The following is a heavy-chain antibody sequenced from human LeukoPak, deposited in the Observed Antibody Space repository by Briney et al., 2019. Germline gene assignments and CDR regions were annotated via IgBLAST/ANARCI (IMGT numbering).Heavy chain of an antibody. D-gene: IGHD3-22*01. CDR2: ISGSGGST. CDR1: GFTFDDYG. V-gene: IGHV3-23*01. J-gene: IGHJ4*02. CDR3: AKERITMIVVVIKAGGSFDY. Sequence: GGSLRLSCAASGFTFDDYGMSWVRQAPGKGLEWVSAISGSGGSTYYADSVKGRFTISRDNSKNMLYLQMNSLRAEDTAVYYCAKERITMIVVVIKAGGSFDYWGQGTLVTVSS.